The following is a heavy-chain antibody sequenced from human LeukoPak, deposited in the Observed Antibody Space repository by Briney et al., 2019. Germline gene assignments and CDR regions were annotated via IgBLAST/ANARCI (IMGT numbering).Heavy chain of an antibody. CDR3: ARDRRWFGELFPPDY. V-gene: IGHV3-7*01. CDR1: GFTFSSYW. D-gene: IGHD3-10*01. Sequence: GGSLRLSCAASGFTFSSYWMSWVRQAPGKGLEWVANIKQDGSEKYYVDSVKGRFTISRDNAKNSLYLQMNSLRAEDTAVYYCARDRRWFGELFPPDYWGRGTLVTVSS. CDR2: IKQDGSEK. J-gene: IGHJ4*02.